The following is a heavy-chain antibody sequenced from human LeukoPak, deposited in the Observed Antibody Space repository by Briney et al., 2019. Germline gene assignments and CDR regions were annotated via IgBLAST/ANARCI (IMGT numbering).Heavy chain of an antibody. CDR1: GYSISSGYY. CDR2: IHYSARI. D-gene: IGHD5-18*01. J-gene: IGHJ4*02. Sequence: SETLSLTCTVSGYSISSGYYWGWIRQPPGKGLEWIRSIHYSARIYYNPSLKSRLTISPDTSKNQFSLKLSSVTAADTAVYYCARVTANSYGYIGLYYFDYWGQGTLVTVSS. V-gene: IGHV4-38-2*02. CDR3: ARVTANSYGYIGLYYFDY.